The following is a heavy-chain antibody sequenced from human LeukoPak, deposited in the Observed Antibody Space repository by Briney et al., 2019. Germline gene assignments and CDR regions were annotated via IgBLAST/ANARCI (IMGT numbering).Heavy chain of an antibody. J-gene: IGHJ3*02. V-gene: IGHV4-61*08. Sequence: SETLSLTCAVSGGSISSGGYSWSWIRQPPGKGLEWIGYIYYSGSTNYNPSLKSRVTISVDTSKNQFSLKLSSVTAADTAVYYCAKTVTTASGAFDIWGQGTMVTVSS. CDR2: IYYSGST. CDR3: AKTVTTASGAFDI. D-gene: IGHD4-17*01. CDR1: GGSISSGGYS.